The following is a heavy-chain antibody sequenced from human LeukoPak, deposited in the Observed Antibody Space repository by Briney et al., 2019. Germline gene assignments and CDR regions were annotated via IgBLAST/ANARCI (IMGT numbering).Heavy chain of an antibody. V-gene: IGHV3-9*01. D-gene: IGHD2-15*01. CDR1: GFTFDDYA. CDR3: AKASCSGGSCYFDY. Sequence: PGGSLRLSCAASGFTFDDYAMHWVRQAPGKGLEWVSGISWNSGSIDYADSVKGRFTISRDNAKNSLYLQMNSLRAEDTALYYCAKASCSGGSCYFDYWGQGTLVTVSS. CDR2: ISWNSGSI. J-gene: IGHJ4*02.